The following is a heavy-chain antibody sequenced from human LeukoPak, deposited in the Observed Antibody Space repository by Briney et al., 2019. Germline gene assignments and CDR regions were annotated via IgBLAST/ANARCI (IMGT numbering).Heavy chain of an antibody. Sequence: ASVKVSCKASGYTFISYGVTWVRQAPGQGLEWMGWISGYNGDTNYAPNLQDRFTVTTDTSTNTAYMELRSLTSDDTAVYYCARPRSSGWYLAFDIWGQGTMVTVSS. D-gene: IGHD6-19*01. CDR3: ARPRSSGWYLAFDI. CDR2: ISGYNGDT. V-gene: IGHV1-18*04. CDR1: GYTFISYG. J-gene: IGHJ3*02.